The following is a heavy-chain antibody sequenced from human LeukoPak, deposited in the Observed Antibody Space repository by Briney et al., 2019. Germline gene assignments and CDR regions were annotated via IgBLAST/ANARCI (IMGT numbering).Heavy chain of an antibody. Sequence: GESLKISCKGSGYSFTSYWIGWVRQMPGKGLEWMGIIYPGDSDTRYGPSFQGQVTISADKSISTAYLQWSSLKASDTAMYYCARHPIAAAGVHYYYYMDVWGKGTTVTVSS. V-gene: IGHV5-51*01. D-gene: IGHD6-13*01. CDR1: GYSFTSYW. J-gene: IGHJ6*03. CDR3: ARHPIAAAGVHYYYYMDV. CDR2: IYPGDSDT.